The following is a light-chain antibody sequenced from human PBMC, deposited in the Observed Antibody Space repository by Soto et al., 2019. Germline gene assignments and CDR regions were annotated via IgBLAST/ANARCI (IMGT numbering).Light chain of an antibody. Sequence: DIVMTQSPDSLAVSLGERATINCKSSQNILYSSNNKNYLAWYRQKPGQPTKLLIYWASVRESGVPDRISGSGSGTDFTLTISSLQAEDVAVYYCQQYYSTPPYTFGQGTKLEIK. J-gene: IGKJ2*01. CDR3: QQYYSTPPYT. CDR1: QNILYSSNNKNY. CDR2: WAS. V-gene: IGKV4-1*01.